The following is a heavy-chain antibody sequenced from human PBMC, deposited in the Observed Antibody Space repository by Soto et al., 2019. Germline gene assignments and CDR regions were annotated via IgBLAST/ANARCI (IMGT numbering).Heavy chain of an antibody. Sequence: QVQLVESGGGVVQPGGSLRLTCVASGFTFGSHGMHWVRQAPGKGLEWVAVISYDETNEYYVDSVKGRFTISRDNSKSTLYLQMNILRPEDTAVYKCAKDLRTTISDYGMDVWGQGTTVTVSS. CDR1: GFTFGSHG. D-gene: IGHD2-21*01. V-gene: IGHV3-30*18. J-gene: IGHJ6*02. CDR2: ISYDETNE. CDR3: AKDLRTTISDYGMDV.